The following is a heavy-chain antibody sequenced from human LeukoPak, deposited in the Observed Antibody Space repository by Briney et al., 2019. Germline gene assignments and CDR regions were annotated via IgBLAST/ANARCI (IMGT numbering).Heavy chain of an antibody. D-gene: IGHD6-19*01. CDR1: GGSFSDHY. J-gene: IGHJ4*02. CDR3: ARHGSGWSFDY. Sequence: SETLSLTCAVYGGSFSDHYWSWIRQPPGKGLEWIGEINHSGSTKYNPSLKSRVTISVDTSKNQFSLRLSSVTAADTAVYYCARHGSGWSFDYWGQGALVTVSS. CDR2: INHSGST. V-gene: IGHV4-34*01.